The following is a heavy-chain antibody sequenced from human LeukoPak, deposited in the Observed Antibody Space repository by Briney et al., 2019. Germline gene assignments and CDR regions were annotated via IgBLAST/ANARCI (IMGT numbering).Heavy chain of an antibody. CDR3: AKDIVRYCSSTSCSPFDY. V-gene: IGHV3-9*03. CDR1: RFTFDDYA. D-gene: IGHD2-2*01. J-gene: IGHJ4*02. Sequence: GGSLRLSCAASRFTFDDYAMHWIRQAPGKGLEWVSGISWNSGSIGYADSVKGRFTISRDNAKNSLYLQMNSLRAEDMALYYCAKDIVRYCSSTSCSPFDYWGQGTLVTVSS. CDR2: ISWNSGSI.